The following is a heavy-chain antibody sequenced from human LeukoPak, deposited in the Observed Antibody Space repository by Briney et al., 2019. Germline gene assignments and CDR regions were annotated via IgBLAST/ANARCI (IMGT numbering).Heavy chain of an antibody. CDR2: INQGGSEE. Sequence: GGSLRLSCAASGFTFRTYWMSWIRQAPGNEPEWVADINQGGSEEYYLQSVQGRFTVSRDNAQNAVFLQMTYLRADDTAVYYRARWKMELERNAFDFWGQGTVVTVSS. CDR3: ARWKMELERNAFDF. V-gene: IGHV3-7*01. CDR1: GFTFRTYW. J-gene: IGHJ3*01. D-gene: IGHD1-26*01.